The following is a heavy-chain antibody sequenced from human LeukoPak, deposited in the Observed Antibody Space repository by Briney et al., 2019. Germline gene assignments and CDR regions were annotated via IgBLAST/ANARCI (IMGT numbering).Heavy chain of an antibody. V-gene: IGHV3-30*18. CDR3: AKHHSSGWYVDY. CDR1: GFTFSSYG. J-gene: IGHJ4*02. D-gene: IGHD6-19*01. Sequence: PGGSLRLSCAASGFTFSSYGMHWVRQAPGKGLEWVAVISYDGSNKYYADSVKGRFTISRDNSKNTLYLQMNSLRAEDTAVYYCAKHHSSGWYVDYWGQGTLVTVSS. CDR2: ISYDGSNK.